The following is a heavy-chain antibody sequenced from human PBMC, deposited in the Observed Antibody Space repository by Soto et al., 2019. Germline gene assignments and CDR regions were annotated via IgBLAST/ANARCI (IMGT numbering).Heavy chain of an antibody. CDR3: ARGYDRNFDY. J-gene: IGHJ4*02. CDR2: VNHSGST. D-gene: IGHD3-22*01. V-gene: IGHV4-34*01. Sequence: QVQLQQWGAGLLKPSETLSLTCAVYGGSFSGYYWNWIRQPPGKGLEWIGDVNHSGSTNYNQSLKSPVTLSLDTSKNQFSLKLSSVTAADTDVYYCARGYDRNFDYWGQGTLVTVSS. CDR1: GGSFSGYY.